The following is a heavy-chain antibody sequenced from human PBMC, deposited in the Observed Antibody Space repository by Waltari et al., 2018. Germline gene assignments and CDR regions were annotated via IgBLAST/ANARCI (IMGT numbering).Heavy chain of an antibody. CDR3: ARGQRYCSGGSCYFHSNYYYYGMDV. V-gene: IGHV4-34*01. Sequence: QVQLQQWGAGLLKPSETLSLTCAVYGGSFSGYYWSWIRQPPGTGLEWIGEINHSGSTNYNPSLKSRVTISGDTSKNQFSLKLSSVTAADTAVYYCARGQRYCSGGSCYFHSNYYYYGMDVWGQGTTVTVSS. CDR2: INHSGST. D-gene: IGHD2-15*01. CDR1: GGSFSGYY. J-gene: IGHJ6*02.